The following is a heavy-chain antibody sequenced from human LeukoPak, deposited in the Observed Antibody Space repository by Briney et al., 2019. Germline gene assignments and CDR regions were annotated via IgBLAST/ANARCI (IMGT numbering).Heavy chain of an antibody. D-gene: IGHD3-9*01. J-gene: IGHJ4*02. V-gene: IGHV4-39*07. Sequence: SETLSLTCTVSGGSISSSSYYWGWIRQPPGKGLEWIGSIYYSGSTYYNPSLKSRVTISVDTSKNQFSLKLSSVTAADTAVYYCARDTIEEDRRSFQYWGQGTLVTVSS. CDR1: GGSISSSSYY. CDR2: IYYSGST. CDR3: ARDTIEEDRRSFQY.